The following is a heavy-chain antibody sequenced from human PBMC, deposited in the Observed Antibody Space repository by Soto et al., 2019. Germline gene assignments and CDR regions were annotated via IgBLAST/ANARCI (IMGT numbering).Heavy chain of an antibody. CDR2: IYYSGST. Sequence: QVQLQESGPGLVKPSETLSLTCTVSGGSISSYYWSWIRQPPGKGLEWIGYIYYSGSTNYNPSLKSRVTLSVDPFKNQFSLKLSSVAGADTAVYYCARFNWYFDLWGRGTLVTVSS. CDR1: GGSISSYY. V-gene: IGHV4-59*08. CDR3: ARFNWYFDL. J-gene: IGHJ2*01.